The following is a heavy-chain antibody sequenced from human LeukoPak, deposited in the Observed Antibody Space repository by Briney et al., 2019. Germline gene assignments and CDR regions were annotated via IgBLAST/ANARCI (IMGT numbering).Heavy chain of an antibody. CDR1: GFTVSSYA. D-gene: IGHD3-3*01. J-gene: IGHJ4*02. Sequence: GGSLRLSCAASGFTVSSYAMSWVRQAPGKWLEWVSAISGSGGSTYYADSVKGRFTISRDNSKNTLYLQMNSLRAEDTAVYYCAKDPGADFWSGYYDYWGQGTLVTVSS. CDR2: ISGSGGST. V-gene: IGHV3-23*01. CDR3: AKDPGADFWSGYYDY.